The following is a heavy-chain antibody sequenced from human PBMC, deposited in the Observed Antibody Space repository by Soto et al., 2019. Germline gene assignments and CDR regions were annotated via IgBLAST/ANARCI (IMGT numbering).Heavy chain of an antibody. CDR1: GGSISSSSYF. Sequence: SETLSLTCTVSGGSISSSSYFWAWIRQPPGTGLEWIGTIYYSGKTYYNPSLKSRVTISVDTSKNQFSLRLSSVTAADTAVYYCARHFIVPAAMGNNWFDPWGQGTLVTVSS. CDR2: IYYSGKT. CDR3: ARHFIVPAAMGNNWFDP. D-gene: IGHD2-2*01. J-gene: IGHJ5*02. V-gene: IGHV4-39*01.